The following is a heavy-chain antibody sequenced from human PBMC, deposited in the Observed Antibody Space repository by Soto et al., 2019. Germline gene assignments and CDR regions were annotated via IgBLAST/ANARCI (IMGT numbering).Heavy chain of an antibody. V-gene: IGHV3-30-3*01. J-gene: IGHJ4*02. Sequence: QVQLVESGGGVVQPGRSLRLSCAASGFTFSSYAMHWVRQAPGKGLEWVAVISYDGSNKYYADSVKGRFTISRDNSKNTLYLQINSLRAEDTAVYYCARDPRGYSGYDLGYFDYWGQGTLVTVSS. CDR3: ARDPRGYSGYDLGYFDY. CDR1: GFTFSSYA. D-gene: IGHD5-12*01. CDR2: ISYDGSNK.